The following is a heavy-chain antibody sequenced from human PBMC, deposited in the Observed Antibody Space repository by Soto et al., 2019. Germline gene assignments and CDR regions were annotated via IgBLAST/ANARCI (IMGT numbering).Heavy chain of an antibody. CDR2: MSYDGSSK. J-gene: IGHJ6*02. V-gene: IGHV3-30*03. D-gene: IGHD3-10*01. Sequence: QVQLVESGGGVVQPGRSLRLYCAASGFTFSNYGMHWVRQAPGKGLEWVAVMSYDGSSKYYADFVKGRFTISRDNSKNTLYLQMNSLRAEDTAVYYCARETYSYAYYYGMDVWGHGTTVTVSS. CDR3: ARETYSYAYYYGMDV. CDR1: GFTFSNYG.